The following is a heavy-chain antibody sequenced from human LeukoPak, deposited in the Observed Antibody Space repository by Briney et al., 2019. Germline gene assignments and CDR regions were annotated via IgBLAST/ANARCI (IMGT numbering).Heavy chain of an antibody. CDR2: IYHTGSA. V-gene: IGHV4-38-2*01. CDR3: ARGLGSGTL. D-gene: IGHD3-10*01. J-gene: IGHJ3*01. CDR1: AYSVNSGYY. Sequence: KPSETLSLTCAVSAYSVNSGYYWVWIRQPPGKGLEWIGSIYHTGSAYYDPSLKSRVTISVDTSKNQFSLNLTSVTAADTGVYYCARGLGSGTLWGEGTMVTVSS.